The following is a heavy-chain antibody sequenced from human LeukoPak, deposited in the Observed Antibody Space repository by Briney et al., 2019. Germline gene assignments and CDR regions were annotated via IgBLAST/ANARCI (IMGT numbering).Heavy chain of an antibody. CDR1: GFTVSSNY. V-gene: IGHV3-53*01. Sequence: GGSLRLSCAASGFTVSSNYMSWVRQAPGKGLEWVSVIYSGGSTYYADSVKGRFTIPRDNSKNTLYLQMNSLRAEDTAVYYCAKDDGGSPPDAFDIWGQGTLVTVSS. CDR2: IYSGGST. D-gene: IGHD3-10*01. J-gene: IGHJ3*02. CDR3: AKDDGGSPPDAFDI.